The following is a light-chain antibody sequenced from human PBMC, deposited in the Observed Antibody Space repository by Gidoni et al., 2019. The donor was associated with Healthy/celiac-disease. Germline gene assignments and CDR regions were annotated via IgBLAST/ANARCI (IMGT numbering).Light chain of an antibody. J-gene: IGLJ3*02. CDR1: SSDVGTYNL. V-gene: IGLV2-23*01. CDR2: EGS. Sequence: QSALAQPASVSGSPGQSITISCTGTSSDVGTYNLVSWYQQHPGKAPKLIIYEGSKRPSGISNRFSGSKSGNTASLTISGLQAEDEADYYCCSYAGSNTWVFGGGTKLTVL. CDR3: CSYAGSNTWV.